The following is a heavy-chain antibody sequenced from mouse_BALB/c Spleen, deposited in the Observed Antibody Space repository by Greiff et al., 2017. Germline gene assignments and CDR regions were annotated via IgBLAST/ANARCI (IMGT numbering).Heavy chain of an antibody. CDR2: IWAGGST. CDR3: AKLALRVYDAMDY. Sequence: VQVVESGPGLVAPSQSLSITCTVSGFSLTSYGVHWVRQPPGKGLEWLGVIWAGGSTNYNSALMSRLSISKDNSKSQVFLKLNSLQTDDTATYYCAKLALRVYDAMDYWGQGTSVTVSS. CDR1: GFSLTSYG. J-gene: IGHJ4*01. D-gene: IGHD1-1*01. V-gene: IGHV2-9*02.